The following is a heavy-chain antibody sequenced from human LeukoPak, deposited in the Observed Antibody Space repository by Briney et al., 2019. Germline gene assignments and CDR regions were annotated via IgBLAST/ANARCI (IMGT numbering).Heavy chain of an antibody. J-gene: IGHJ4*02. CDR3: AKVPHSWGLFDS. Sequence: GGSLRLSCAASGFTFSRYGLHWVRQAPGKGLGWMAFIRDDGSTRYYADSVKGRFTVSRDNSKNTLYLQMDSLRTEDTAVYYCAKVPHSWGLFDSWGQGTLVTVFS. D-gene: IGHD3-16*01. CDR1: GFTFSRYG. V-gene: IGHV3-30*02. CDR2: IRDDGSTR.